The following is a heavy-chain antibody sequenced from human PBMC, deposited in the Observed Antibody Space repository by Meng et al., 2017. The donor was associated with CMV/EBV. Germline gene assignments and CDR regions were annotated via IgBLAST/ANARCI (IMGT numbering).Heavy chain of an antibody. V-gene: IGHV3-11*04. CDR3: ARDSGDFWSGYWYYYYGMDV. Sequence: GESLKISCAASGFTFSDYYMSWIRQAPGKGLEWVSYISSSGSTIYYADSVKGRFTISRDNAKNSLYLQMNSLRAEDTAVYYCARDSGDFWSGYWYYYYGMDVWGQGTTVTVSS. CDR1: GFTFSDYY. D-gene: IGHD3-3*01. CDR2: ISSSGSTI. J-gene: IGHJ6*02.